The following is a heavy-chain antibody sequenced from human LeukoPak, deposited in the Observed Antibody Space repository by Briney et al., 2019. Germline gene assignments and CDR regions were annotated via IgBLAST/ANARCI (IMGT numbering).Heavy chain of an antibody. CDR3: ARNGYYYDSSGYDFDY. J-gene: IGHJ4*02. Sequence: GASVKVSCKASGGTFSSYAISWVRQAPGQGLEWMGRIIPIFGTANYAQKFQGRVTITTDESTSTAYMELSSLRSEDTAVYYCARNGYYYDSSGYDFDYWGQGTLVTVSS. CDR1: GGTFSSYA. V-gene: IGHV1-69*05. D-gene: IGHD3-22*01. CDR2: IIPIFGTA.